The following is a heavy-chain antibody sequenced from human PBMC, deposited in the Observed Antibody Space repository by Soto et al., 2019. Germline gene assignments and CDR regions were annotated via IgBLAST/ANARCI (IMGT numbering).Heavy chain of an antibody. CDR1: GFTFSSYW. CDR3: ARVTKKEGRYYDSSGYYFDY. D-gene: IGHD3-22*01. V-gene: IGHV3-74*01. Sequence: GGSLRLSCAASGFTFSSYWMHWVRQAPGKGLVWVSRINSDGSSTSYADSVKGRFTISRDNAKNTLYLQMNSLRAEDTAVYYCARVTKKEGRYYDSSGYYFDYWGQGTLVTVSS. J-gene: IGHJ4*02. CDR2: INSDGSST.